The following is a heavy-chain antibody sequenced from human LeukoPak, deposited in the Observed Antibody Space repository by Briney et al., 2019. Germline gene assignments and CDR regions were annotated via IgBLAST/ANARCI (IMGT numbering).Heavy chain of an antibody. J-gene: IGHJ6*02. D-gene: IGHD6-13*01. CDR2: IKQDGSEK. Sequence: GGSLRLSCAASGFTFSSYWMSWVRQAPGKGLEWVANIKQDGSEKYYVDSVKGRFTISRDNAKNSLYLQMNSLRAEDTAVYYCARDALYSSSWYYGMDVWAKGPRSPSP. CDR1: GFTFSSYW. V-gene: IGHV3-7*01. CDR3: ARDALYSSSWYYGMDV.